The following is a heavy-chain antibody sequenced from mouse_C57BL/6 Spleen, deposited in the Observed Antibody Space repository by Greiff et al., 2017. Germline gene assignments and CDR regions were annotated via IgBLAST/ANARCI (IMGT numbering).Heavy chain of an antibody. CDR2: IWGGGST. Sequence: QVQLKESGPGLVAPSQSLSITCNVSGFSLTSYGVDWVRQPPGKGLEWLGIIWGGGSTNYNSALMSRLSISKDNTKSQGCLKMNSRQTDDTAMYYCAKHPYDYPFAYWGQGTLVTVSA. D-gene: IGHD2-4*01. V-gene: IGHV2-9*01. CDR1: GFSLTSYG. CDR3: AKHPYDYPFAY. J-gene: IGHJ3*01.